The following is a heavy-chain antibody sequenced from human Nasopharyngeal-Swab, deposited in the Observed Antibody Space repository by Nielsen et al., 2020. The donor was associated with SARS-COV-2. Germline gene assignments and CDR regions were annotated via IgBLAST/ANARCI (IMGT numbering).Heavy chain of an antibody. CDR2: INTDASRT. V-gene: IGHV3-74*01. Sequence: GGSLRLSCAASGFTLSNYWIHWVRQTPGKGLLCVSRINTDASRTSYADSVKGRFTISRDNAKNTVYLQMNSLRGEDTAVYYCTRVDVHDAFDMWGQGTMVTVSS. CDR3: TRVDVHDAFDM. CDR1: GFTLSNYW. J-gene: IGHJ3*02. D-gene: IGHD3-16*01.